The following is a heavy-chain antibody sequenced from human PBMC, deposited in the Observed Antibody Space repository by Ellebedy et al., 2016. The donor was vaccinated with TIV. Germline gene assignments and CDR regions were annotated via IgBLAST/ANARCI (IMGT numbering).Heavy chain of an antibody. CDR1: GFTLSSYW. V-gene: IGHV3-7*03. CDR2: INQDGSEK. D-gene: IGHD6-13*01. J-gene: IGHJ4*02. Sequence: GGSLRLSCAASGFTLSSYWMSWVRQAPGKGLEWVANINQDGSEKYYVDSLKGRFSISRDNAKNSLYLQMNSLRAEDTAVYYCARAVGGSSSLWGQGTLVTVSS. CDR3: ARAVGGSSSL.